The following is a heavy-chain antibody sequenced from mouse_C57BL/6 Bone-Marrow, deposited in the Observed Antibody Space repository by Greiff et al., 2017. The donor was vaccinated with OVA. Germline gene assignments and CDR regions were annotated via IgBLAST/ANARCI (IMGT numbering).Heavy chain of an antibody. D-gene: IGHD2-2*01. CDR2: IDPENGDT. Sequence: VQLQQSGAELVRPGASVKLSCTASGFNIKDDYMHWVKQRPEQGLEWIGWIDPENGDTEYASKFQGKATITADTSSNTAYLQLSSLTSEDTAVYYCTYGYAKDYYAMDYWGKGPSATASS. CDR1: GFNIKDDY. J-gene: IGHJ4*01. V-gene: IGHV14-4*01. CDR3: TYGYAKDYYAMDY.